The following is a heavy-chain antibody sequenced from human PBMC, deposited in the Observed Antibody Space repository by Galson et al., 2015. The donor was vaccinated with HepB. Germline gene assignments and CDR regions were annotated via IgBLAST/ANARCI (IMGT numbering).Heavy chain of an antibody. CDR3: ARDVSSNFDY. CDR2: INSDGSST. D-gene: IGHD5/OR15-5a*01. CDR1: GFTFSSYW. J-gene: IGHJ4*02. Sequence: SLRLSCAASGFTFSSYWMHWVRQVPGKGLVWVSLINSDGSSTIYADSVKGRFTISRDNAKNTLYLQMNSLRAEDTAVYYCARDVSSNFDYWGQGTLITVSS. V-gene: IGHV3-74*01.